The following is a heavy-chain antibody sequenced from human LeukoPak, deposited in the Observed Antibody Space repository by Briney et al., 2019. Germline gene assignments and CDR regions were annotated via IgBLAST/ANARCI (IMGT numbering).Heavy chain of an antibody. CDR1: GGSINTYY. J-gene: IGHJ4*02. V-gene: IGHV4-59*01. CDR2: ISYSGST. CDR3: ARPYYGDYVFDY. D-gene: IGHD4-17*01. Sequence: KTSETLSLTCTVSGGSINTYYWSWLRQPPGKGLEWIGYISYSGSTNYNPSLKGRVTISVDTSKNQFSLKLSSVTAADTAVYYCARPYYGDYVFDYWGQGTLVTVSS.